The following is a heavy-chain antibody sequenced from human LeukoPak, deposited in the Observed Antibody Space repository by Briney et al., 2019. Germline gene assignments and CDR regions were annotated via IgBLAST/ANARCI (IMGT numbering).Heavy chain of an antibody. CDR3: ARDCPQYSSQKRYYHYMDV. CDR1: GYSISSGYY. J-gene: IGHJ6*03. Sequence: SETLSLTCTVSGYSISSGYYWGWIRQPPGKGLEWIGSIYHSGSTYYNPSPKSRVTISVDTSKNQFSLKLSSVTAADTAVYYCARDCPQYSSQKRYYHYMDVWGKGTTVTVSS. D-gene: IGHD6-6*01. V-gene: IGHV4-38-2*02. CDR2: IYHSGST.